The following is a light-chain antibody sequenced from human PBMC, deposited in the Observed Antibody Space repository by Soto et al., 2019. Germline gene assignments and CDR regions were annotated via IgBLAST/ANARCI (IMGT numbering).Light chain of an antibody. J-gene: IGLJ2*01. CDR1: SNDIGSYDL. CDR3: SSYTSSSTPVV. V-gene: IGLV2-14*02. CDR2: EVS. Sequence: QSALTQPASVSGSPGQSITISCTGTSNDIGSYDLVSWYQQHPGKAPKLIIYEVSNRPSGVSNRFSGSKSGNTASLTISGLQAEEEVDYYCSSYTSSSTPVVFGGGTKLTVL.